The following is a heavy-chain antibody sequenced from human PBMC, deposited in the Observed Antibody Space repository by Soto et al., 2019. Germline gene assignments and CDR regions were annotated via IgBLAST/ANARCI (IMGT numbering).Heavy chain of an antibody. J-gene: IGHJ6*02. D-gene: IGHD2-2*01. Sequence: QVQLVQSGAEVRTPGSSVTVSCKASGGTFSNYAISWVRQAPGQGLEWMGGIIPIVGTGSYAQKFQGRVTITADEPTTTAYMELSSLRFEDTAVYYCARVVILVPTASTHYYYHMDVWGPGTTVTVSS. V-gene: IGHV1-69*01. CDR3: ARVVILVPTASTHYYYHMDV. CDR2: IIPIVGTG. CDR1: GGTFSNYA.